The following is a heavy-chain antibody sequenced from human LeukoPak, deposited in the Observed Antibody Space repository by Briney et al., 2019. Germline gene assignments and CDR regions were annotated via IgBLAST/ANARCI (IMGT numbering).Heavy chain of an antibody. CDR2: IIPIFGTA. J-gene: IGHJ3*02. D-gene: IGHD3-22*01. Sequence: SVKVSCKASGGTFSSYAISWVRQARGQGLEWMGGIIPIFGTANYAQKFQGRVTITADESTSTAYMELSSLRSEDTAVYYCARNLSPDSSGYYDAFDIWGQGTMVTVSS. CDR3: ARNLSPDSSGYYDAFDI. V-gene: IGHV1-69*13. CDR1: GGTFSSYA.